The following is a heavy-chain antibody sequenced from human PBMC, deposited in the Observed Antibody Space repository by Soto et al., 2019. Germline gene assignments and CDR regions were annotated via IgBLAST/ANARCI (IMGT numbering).Heavy chain of an antibody. CDR3: ARASSIAPASFDY. Sequence: PSVPLSLTGTVSGGTIISYCWSWIRQPPGKGLEWIGYIYYSGSTNYNPSLKSRVTISVDTSKNQFSLKLSSVTAADTVVYYCARASSIAPASFDYWGQGTLVTGSS. J-gene: IGHJ4*02. CDR1: GGTIISYC. D-gene: IGHD6-25*01. V-gene: IGHV4-59*01. CDR2: IYYSGST.